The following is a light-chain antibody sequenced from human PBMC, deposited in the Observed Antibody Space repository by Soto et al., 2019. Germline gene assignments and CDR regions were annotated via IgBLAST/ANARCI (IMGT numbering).Light chain of an antibody. CDR3: QQYNDSFPYT. V-gene: IGKV1-5*01. CDR2: DAS. CDR1: QGIVRW. Sequence: DIQMTQSPSTLSASVGDKVTITCRASQGIVRWLAWYQQKPGKAPKLLIYDASSLESGVPSRFSGSGAGTEFTLTINSLQPDDFATYYCQQYNDSFPYTFGQGTKLEIK. J-gene: IGKJ2*01.